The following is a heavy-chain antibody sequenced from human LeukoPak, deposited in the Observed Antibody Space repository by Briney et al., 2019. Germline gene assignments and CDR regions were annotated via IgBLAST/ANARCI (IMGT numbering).Heavy chain of an antibody. J-gene: IGHJ5*02. CDR1: GGSISSSSYY. V-gene: IGHV4-39*07. CDR2: IYYSGST. D-gene: IGHD5-24*01. Sequence: SETLSLTCTVSGGSISSSSYYWGWIRQPPGKGLEWIGSIYYSGSTYYNPSLKSRVTISVDTSKNQFSLKLSSVTAADTAVYYCARDQMATSNWFDPWGQGTLVTVSS. CDR3: ARDQMATSNWFDP.